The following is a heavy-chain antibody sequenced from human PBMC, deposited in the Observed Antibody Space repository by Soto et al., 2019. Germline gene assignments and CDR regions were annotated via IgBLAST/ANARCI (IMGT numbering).Heavy chain of an antibody. D-gene: IGHD1-26*01. J-gene: IGHJ4*02. V-gene: IGHV3-21*01. Sequence: EVQLVESGGGLVKPGGSLRLSCAASGFTFSSYSMNWVRQAPGKGLEWVSSISSSSSYIYYADSVKGRFTTSRDNAKNSLYLQMNSLRAEDTAVYYCARDGWELHTGFDYWGQGTLVTVSS. CDR3: ARDGWELHTGFDY. CDR2: ISSSSSYI. CDR1: GFTFSSYS.